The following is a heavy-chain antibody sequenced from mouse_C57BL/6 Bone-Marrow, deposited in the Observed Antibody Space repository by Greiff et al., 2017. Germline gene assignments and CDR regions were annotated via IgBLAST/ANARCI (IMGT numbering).Heavy chain of an antibody. Sequence: EVKVVESGGGLVKPGGSLKLSCAASGFTFSSYAMSWVRQTPEKRLEWVATISDGGSYTYYPDNVKGRFTISRDNAKNNLYLQMSHLKSEDTAMDYCAIDGSSSFDYWGQGTTLTVSS. CDR3: AIDGSSSFDY. V-gene: IGHV5-4*03. CDR2: ISDGGSYT. CDR1: GFTFSSYA. J-gene: IGHJ2*01. D-gene: IGHD1-1*01.